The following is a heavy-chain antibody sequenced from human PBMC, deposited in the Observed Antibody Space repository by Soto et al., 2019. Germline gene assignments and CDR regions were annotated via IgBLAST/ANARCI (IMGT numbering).Heavy chain of an antibody. CDR2: IIPILGIA. CDR1: GVTFSSYT. D-gene: IGHD4-17*01. J-gene: IGHJ6*02. CDR3: ARGYGDYPFYYYYGMDV. V-gene: IGHV1-69*02. Sequence: SVKVSCKASGVTFSSYTISWVRQAPGQGLEWMGRIIPILGIANYAQKFQGRVTITADKSTSTAYMELSSLRSEDTAVYYCARGYGDYPFYYYYGMDVWGQGTTVTVSS.